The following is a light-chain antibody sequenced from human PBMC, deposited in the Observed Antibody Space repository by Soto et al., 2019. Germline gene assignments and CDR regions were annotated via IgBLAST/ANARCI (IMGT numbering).Light chain of an antibody. CDR2: WAS. V-gene: IGKV4-1*01. Sequence: DIVMTQSPDSLAVSLGERATINCKSSQNILFSSTNENYLAWYQQKPGHPPRLLIYWASTRESGVPERFSGSGSGTDCTRTISSLQAEDVAVYYCQQYYATPRTFGQGTRVEIK. CDR1: QNILFSSTNENY. CDR3: QQYYATPRT. J-gene: IGKJ1*01.